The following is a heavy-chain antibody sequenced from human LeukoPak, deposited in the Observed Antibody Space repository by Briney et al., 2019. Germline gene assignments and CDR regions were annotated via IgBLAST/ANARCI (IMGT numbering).Heavy chain of an antibody. V-gene: IGHV3-23*01. CDR3: AKFKSGAVAEFDY. CDR1: GFTFSSYG. J-gene: IGHJ4*02. D-gene: IGHD6-19*01. CDR2: ISGSGGST. Sequence: GGSLRLSCAASGFTFSSYGMSWVRQAPGKGLEWVSAISGSGGSTYYADSVKGRFTISRDNSKNTLYLQMNSLRAEDTAVYYCAKFKSGAVAEFDYWGQGTLVTVSS.